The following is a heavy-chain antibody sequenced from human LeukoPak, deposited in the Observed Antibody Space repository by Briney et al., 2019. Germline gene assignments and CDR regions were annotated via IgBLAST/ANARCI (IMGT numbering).Heavy chain of an antibody. Sequence: SETLSLTCAVYGGSFSGYYWSWIRQPPGKGLEWIGEINHSGSTNYSPSLKSRVTISVDTSKNQFSLKLSSVTAADTAVYYCAREGGSYYADFDYWGQGTLVTVSS. CDR2: INHSGST. J-gene: IGHJ4*02. CDR1: GGSFSGYY. V-gene: IGHV4-34*01. CDR3: AREGGSYYADFDY. D-gene: IGHD1-26*01.